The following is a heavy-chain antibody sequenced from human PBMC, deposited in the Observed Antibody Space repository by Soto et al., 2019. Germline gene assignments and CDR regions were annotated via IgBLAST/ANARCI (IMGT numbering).Heavy chain of an antibody. Sequence: VQLAQSGAEVKKPGASVKVSCKTSGDSFNDYYIHWVRQAPGQGLEWMGWINPNGGATKYAQKFQGWVTVTRDTSIRTVYMELSSLRSDDTAVYYCARESGGATATLDYYYFYMDVWGKGPTVTVSS. CDR1: GDSFNDYY. V-gene: IGHV1-2*04. J-gene: IGHJ6*03. D-gene: IGHD5-12*01. CDR2: INPNGGAT. CDR3: ARESGGATATLDYYYFYMDV.